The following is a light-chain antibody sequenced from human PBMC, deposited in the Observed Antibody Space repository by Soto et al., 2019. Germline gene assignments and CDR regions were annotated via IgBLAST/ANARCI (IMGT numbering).Light chain of an antibody. Sequence: TVMAQSPATLSVSPGGRATLSCRASQSVSSNLAWYQQNPGQAPRLLIYGASTRATGIPARFSGSGSGTEFTLTISSLQSVDFAFDYWQQYQNWPPIPFGQGTRLEI. J-gene: IGKJ5*01. CDR1: QSVSSN. CDR2: GAS. CDR3: QQYQNWPPIP. V-gene: IGKV3-15*01.